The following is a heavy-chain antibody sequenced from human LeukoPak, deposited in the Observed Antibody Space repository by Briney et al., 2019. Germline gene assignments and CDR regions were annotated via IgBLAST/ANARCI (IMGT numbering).Heavy chain of an antibody. Sequence: MASETLSLTCAVSGGSIGRGSYYWAWLRQPAGKAPEWIGRIFSTGSTSYNPSLKSRVTILVDTSKNQFSLKLSSVTAADTAVYYCARGGPLGDYFDYWGQGTLVTVSS. CDR3: ARGGPLGDYFDY. CDR1: GGSIGRGSYY. D-gene: IGHD3-16*02. CDR2: IFSTGST. V-gene: IGHV4-61*02. J-gene: IGHJ4*02.